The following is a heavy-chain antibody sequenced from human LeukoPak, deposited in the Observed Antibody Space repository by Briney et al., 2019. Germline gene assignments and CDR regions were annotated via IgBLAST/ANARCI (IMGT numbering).Heavy chain of an antibody. CDR1: GGSFSGYY. Sequence: SETLSLTCAVYGGSFSGYYWSWIRQPPGKGLEWIGEINHSGSTNYNPSLKSRVTISVDTSKNQFSLKLSSVTAADTAVYYCARGGGRWLQSCFDYCGQGTLVTVSS. CDR3: ARGGGRWLQSCFDY. J-gene: IGHJ4*02. D-gene: IGHD5-24*01. V-gene: IGHV4-34*01. CDR2: INHSGST.